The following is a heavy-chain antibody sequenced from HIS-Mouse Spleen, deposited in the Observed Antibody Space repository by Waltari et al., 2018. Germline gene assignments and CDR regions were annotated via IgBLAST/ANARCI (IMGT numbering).Heavy chain of an antibody. CDR2: INHSGST. V-gene: IGHV4-34*01. D-gene: IGHD7-27*01. J-gene: IGHJ2*01. CDR1: GGSFSGYY. Sequence: QVQLQQWGAGLLKPSETLSLTCAVYGGSFSGYYWSWIRQPPGKGLAWIGEINHSGSTNYNPSLKSRVTISVDTSKNQFSLKLSSVTAADTAVYYCARNGDGQYWYFDLWGRGTLVTVSS. CDR3: ARNGDGQYWYFDL.